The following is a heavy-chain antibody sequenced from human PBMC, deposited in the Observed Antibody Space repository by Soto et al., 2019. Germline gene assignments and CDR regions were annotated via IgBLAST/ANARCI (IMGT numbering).Heavy chain of an antibody. CDR3: ASGGYYPGS. V-gene: IGHV3-7*01. CDR2: IKQDGSEK. D-gene: IGHD3-22*01. Sequence: PGGSLSLSCPASGFTFSSYWMSWVRQAPGKGLEWVANIKQDGSEKNYVDSVKGRFTISRDNAKNSLYLQMNSLRAEDTAVYYCASGGYYPGSWGQGALVTVSS. J-gene: IGHJ5*02. CDR1: GFTFSSYW.